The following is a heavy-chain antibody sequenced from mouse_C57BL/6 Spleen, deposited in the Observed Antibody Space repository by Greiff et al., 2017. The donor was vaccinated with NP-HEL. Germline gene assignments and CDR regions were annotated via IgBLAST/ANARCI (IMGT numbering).Heavy chain of an antibody. CDR1: GFTFSDYG. CDR3: ARLGEGSWFAY. J-gene: IGHJ3*01. Sequence: EVMLVESGGGLVQPGGSLKLSCAASGFTFSDYGMAWVRQAPRKGPEWVAFISNLAYSIYYADTVTGRFTISRENAKNTLYLEMSSLRSEDTAMYYCARLGEGSWFAYWGQGTLVTVSA. V-gene: IGHV5-15*01. D-gene: IGHD3-3*01. CDR2: ISNLAYSI.